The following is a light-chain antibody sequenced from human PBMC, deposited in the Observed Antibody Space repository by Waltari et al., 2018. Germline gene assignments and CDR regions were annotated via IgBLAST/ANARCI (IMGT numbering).Light chain of an antibody. CDR1: QGISSY. Sequence: DIQMTQSPSSLSASVGDRVTITCRASQGISSYLNWYQQKPGKAPKILLYAASSLRSGVPSRFSGRGAVTDFTRTISSLQPEDFATYYCQQSYSTPQTFGQGTKRESK. CDR3: QQSYSTPQT. V-gene: IGKV1-39*01. J-gene: IGKJ2*01. CDR2: AAS.